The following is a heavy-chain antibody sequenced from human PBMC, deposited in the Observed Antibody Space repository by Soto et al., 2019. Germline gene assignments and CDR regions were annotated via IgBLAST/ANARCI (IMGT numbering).Heavy chain of an antibody. Sequence: KTSETLSLTCTVSGGSISSYYWSWIRQPPGKGLEWIGYIYYSGSTNYSPSLKSRVTISVDTSKNQFSLKLSSVTAADTAVYYCAREGYSSGSSYYYYGMDVWGQGTTVTVSS. CDR2: IYYSGST. D-gene: IGHD6-19*01. V-gene: IGHV4-59*01. CDR1: GGSISSYY. CDR3: AREGYSSGSSYYYYGMDV. J-gene: IGHJ6*02.